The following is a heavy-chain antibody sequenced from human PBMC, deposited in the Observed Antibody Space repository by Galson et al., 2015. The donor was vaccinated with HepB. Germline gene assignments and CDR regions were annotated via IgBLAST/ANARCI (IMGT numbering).Heavy chain of an antibody. V-gene: IGHV1-69*13. CDR2: IIPIFGTA. Sequence: SVKVSCKASGGTFSSYAISWVRQAPGQGLEWMGGIIPIFGTANYAQKFQGRVTITADESTSTAYMELSSLRSEDTAVYYCARVYVGLRYFDWLVPDYYYYMDVWGKGTTVTVSS. CDR1: GGTFSSYA. CDR3: ARVYVGLRYFDWLVPDYYYYMDV. J-gene: IGHJ6*03. D-gene: IGHD3-9*01.